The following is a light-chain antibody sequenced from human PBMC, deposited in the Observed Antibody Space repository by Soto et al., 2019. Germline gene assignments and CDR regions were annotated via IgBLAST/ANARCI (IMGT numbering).Light chain of an antibody. CDR3: QQYDNLPYT. Sequence: RVMTQSPATLSVSPGERATLSCRASQSVGSNLAWYQQIPGQAPRLLIYGASTRATGVPARFSGSGSGTEFTLTISSLQSEDFATYYCQQYDNLPYTFGQGTKLEIK. V-gene: IGKV3-15*01. CDR1: QSVGSN. CDR2: GAS. J-gene: IGKJ2*01.